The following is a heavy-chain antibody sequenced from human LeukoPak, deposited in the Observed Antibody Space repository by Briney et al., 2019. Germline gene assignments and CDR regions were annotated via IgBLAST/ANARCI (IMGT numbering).Heavy chain of an antibody. V-gene: IGHV1-2*02. CDR1: GSIFTSYY. D-gene: IGHD1-20*01. Sequence: ASVKVSCKASGSIFTSYYMHWVRQAPGQGPEWMGWINPNSRGTKCAQKFQGRVTLTRDTSISTAYMELSRLTSDDTAVYYCATGDNWNLYYFDYWGQGTLVTVSS. CDR2: INPNSRGT. CDR3: ATGDNWNLYYFDY. J-gene: IGHJ4*02.